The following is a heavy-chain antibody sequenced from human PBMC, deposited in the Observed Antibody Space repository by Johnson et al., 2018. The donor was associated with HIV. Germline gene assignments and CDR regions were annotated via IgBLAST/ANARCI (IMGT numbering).Heavy chain of an antibody. CDR3: TTGWHMTVIVHAFDV. D-gene: IGHD3-22*01. CDR2: ISYDGSNK. J-gene: IGHJ3*01. V-gene: IGHV3-30-3*01. CDR1: GFTFSSYA. Sequence: QVQVVESGGGLIQPGGSLRLSCAASGFTFSSYAMHWVRQAPGKGLEWVAVISYDGSNKYYADSVKGRFTISRDDSKNTLYLQMNSLKTEDPAVYYCTTGWHMTVIVHAFDVWGHGSLVTVSS.